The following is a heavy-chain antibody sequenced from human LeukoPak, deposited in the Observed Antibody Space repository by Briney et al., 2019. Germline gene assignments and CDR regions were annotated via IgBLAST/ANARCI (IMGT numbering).Heavy chain of an antibody. Sequence: GRSLRLSCAASGFTFSSYAMHWVRQAPGKGLEWVAVISYDGSNKYYADSVKGRFTISRDNSKNTLYLQMNSLRAEDTAVYYCAKLDEGYYDILTGQFDYWGQGTLVTVSS. J-gene: IGHJ4*02. V-gene: IGHV3-30-3*02. CDR1: GFTFSSYA. D-gene: IGHD3-9*01. CDR3: AKLDEGYYDILTGQFDY. CDR2: ISYDGSNK.